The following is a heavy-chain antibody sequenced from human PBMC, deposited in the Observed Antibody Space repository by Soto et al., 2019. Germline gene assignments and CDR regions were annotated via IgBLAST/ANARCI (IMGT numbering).Heavy chain of an antibody. CDR3: TTPRSVAGKKAYYYYYYGMDV. CDR1: GFTFSNAW. Sequence: PGGSLRLSCAASGFTFSNAWMSWVRQAPGKGLEWVGRIKSKTDGGTTDYAAPVKGRFTISRDDSKNTLYLQMNSLKTEDTAVYYCTTPRSVAGKKAYYYYYYGMDVWGQRTSVTVSS. D-gene: IGHD6-19*01. CDR2: IKSKTDGGTT. V-gene: IGHV3-15*01. J-gene: IGHJ6*02.